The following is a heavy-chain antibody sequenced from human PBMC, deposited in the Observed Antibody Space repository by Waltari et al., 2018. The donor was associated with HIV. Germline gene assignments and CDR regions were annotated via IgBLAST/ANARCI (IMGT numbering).Heavy chain of an antibody. CDR3: ARDGLRYSGTFYSDY. CDR1: GYTFLRYG. V-gene: IGHV1-18*01. Sequence: QVHLVQSGAEMKKPGASVKVSCKASGYTFLRYGISWVRRAPGHGLEWMGWITTYNANTNYAQSLQGRVTMNTATSTTTAYMELRSLTSDDTAVYYCARDGLRYSGTFYSDYWGQGTLVTVSS. CDR2: ITTYNANT. J-gene: IGHJ4*02. D-gene: IGHD1-26*01.